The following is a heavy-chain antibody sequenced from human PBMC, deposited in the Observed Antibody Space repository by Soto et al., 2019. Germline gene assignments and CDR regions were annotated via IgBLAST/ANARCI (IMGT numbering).Heavy chain of an antibody. CDR1: GGTFNSYD. D-gene: IGHD3-22*01. CDR3: ARLSRPNYYDTSGFFKDNWSDP. Sequence: QVQLVQSGAEVKKPGSSMKVSCKASGGTFNSYDINWVRQAPGQGLEWMGGIIPIVETPKYAQKFQGRVTITADESTNTVYMELSSLRSEDTAMYYCARLSRPNYYDTSGFFKDNWSDPWGQGTLVTVSS. CDR2: IIPIVETP. V-gene: IGHV1-69*01. J-gene: IGHJ5*02.